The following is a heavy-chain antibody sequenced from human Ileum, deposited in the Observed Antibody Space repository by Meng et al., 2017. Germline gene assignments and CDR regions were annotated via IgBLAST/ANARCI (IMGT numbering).Heavy chain of an antibody. CDR2: IHHSGST. J-gene: IGHJ4*02. CDR1: GGSISSPYW. D-gene: IGHD4-23*01. V-gene: IGHV4-4*02. CDR3: ARIDYGGNGIEKYYFDY. Sequence: VKLQESGRGLVEPSGTRSLTWPASGGSISSPYWWTWVRQSAGKGLEWIGEIHHSGSTNYNPSLKSRVTISVDKSKNQFSLNLRSVTAADTAVYYCARIDYGGNGIEKYYFDYWGQGTLVAVSS.